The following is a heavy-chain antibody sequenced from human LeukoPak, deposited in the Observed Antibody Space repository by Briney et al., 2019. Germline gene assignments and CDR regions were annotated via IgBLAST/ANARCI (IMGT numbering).Heavy chain of an antibody. CDR3: ARNQTSYDSCTASHTGFHQAFDV. D-gene: IGHD3-3*01. Sequence: PSETLSLTCTVSGDSFRSYYWSWIRQTPGKGLEWIGYIYYLGTTNYNPSLKSRVNFSVEKSKNQFSLNLDSVTAADTATSFCARNQTSYDSCTASHTGFHQAFDVGGQGKLVIVSS. CDR1: GDSFRSYY. CDR2: IYYLGTT. J-gene: IGHJ3*01. V-gene: IGHV4-59*01.